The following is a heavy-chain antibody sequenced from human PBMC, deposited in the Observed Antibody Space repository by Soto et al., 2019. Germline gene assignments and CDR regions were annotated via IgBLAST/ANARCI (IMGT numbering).Heavy chain of an antibody. Sequence: QVQLQESGPGLVKPSGTLSLTCVVSGASISGGHWWSWVRQSPGKGLEWIGEIYQSGSTNYNPSLKSRIIISVDSSKNRFSLKLTSVTAADTALYYCARDRGSTMTGDALDIWGQGTMVTVSS. CDR2: IYQSGST. J-gene: IGHJ3*02. CDR1: GASISGGHW. V-gene: IGHV4-4*02. CDR3: ARDRGSTMTGDALDI. D-gene: IGHD3-16*01.